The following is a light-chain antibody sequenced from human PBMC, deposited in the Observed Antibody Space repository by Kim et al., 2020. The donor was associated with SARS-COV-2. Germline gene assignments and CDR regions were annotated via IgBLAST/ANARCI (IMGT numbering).Light chain of an antibody. CDR1: QDIRND. V-gene: IGKV1-17*01. CDR2: GAS. CDR3: LQHNTYPIT. J-gene: IGKJ5*01. Sequence: ASVGDRVPITCRASQDIRNDLGWYQQHPGRAPKRLIYGASSLQSGVPSRFSGSGSGTEFPLTISSLQPEDFATYFCLQHNTYPITFGQGTRLEIK.